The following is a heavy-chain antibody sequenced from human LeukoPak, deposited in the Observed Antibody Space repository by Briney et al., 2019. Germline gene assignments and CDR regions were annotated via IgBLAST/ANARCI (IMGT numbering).Heavy chain of an antibody. Sequence: SETLSLTCTVSCGSISSYYWSWIRQPPGKGLERIGYIYYSGSTHYNPSLKSRVTISVDTSKNQFSLKLSSVTAADTAVYYCAREVSGSYLLDYWGQGTLVTVSS. V-gene: IGHV4-59*01. CDR3: AREVSGSYLLDY. D-gene: IGHD1-26*01. CDR2: IYYSGST. J-gene: IGHJ4*02. CDR1: CGSISSYY.